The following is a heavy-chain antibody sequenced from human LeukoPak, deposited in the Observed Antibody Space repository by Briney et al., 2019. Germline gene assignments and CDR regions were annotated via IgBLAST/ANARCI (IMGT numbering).Heavy chain of an antibody. J-gene: IGHJ3*02. CDR1: GINVSSNH. V-gene: IGHV3-53*01. CDR3: AKDWPSEWQQLPDYDAFDI. Sequence: GGSLRVSCAVSGINVSSNHMTWVRQAPGKGLEWVSAINSGGSTYYADSLKGRFTISRDNSKNTLYLQMNSLRADDTAVYYCAKDWPSEWQQLPDYDAFDIWGQGTMVTVSS. D-gene: IGHD6-13*01. CDR2: INSGGST.